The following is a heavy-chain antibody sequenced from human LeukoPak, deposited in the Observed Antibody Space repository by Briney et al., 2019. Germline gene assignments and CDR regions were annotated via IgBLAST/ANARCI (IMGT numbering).Heavy chain of an antibody. Sequence: GRSLRLSCAASGFTFSSYGVHWVRQAPGKGLEWVAVIWYDGSNKYYADSVKGRFTISRDNSKNTLYLQMNSLRAEDTAVYYCARDVDYGDSFFDYWGQGTLVTVPS. CDR3: ARDVDYGDSFFDY. D-gene: IGHD4-17*01. CDR2: IWYDGSNK. J-gene: IGHJ4*02. V-gene: IGHV3-33*01. CDR1: GFTFSSYG.